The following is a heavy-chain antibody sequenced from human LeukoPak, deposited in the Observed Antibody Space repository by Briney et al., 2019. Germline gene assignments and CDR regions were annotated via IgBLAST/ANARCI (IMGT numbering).Heavy chain of an antibody. V-gene: IGHV1-18*01. CDR3: ARWVGYYDTSGPPIFDP. J-gene: IGHJ5*02. CDR2: ISAYNDNT. Sequence: ASVKVSCKVSGYTFTSYGISWVRQAPGQGLEWMGWISAYNDNTKYAQKLQGRVTMTTDTSTSTAYMELRSLRSDDTAVYYCARWVGYYDTSGPPIFDPWGQGTLVTVSS. D-gene: IGHD3-22*01. CDR1: GYTFTSYG.